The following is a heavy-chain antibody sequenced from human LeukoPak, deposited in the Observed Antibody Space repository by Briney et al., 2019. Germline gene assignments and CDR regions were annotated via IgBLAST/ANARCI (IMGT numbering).Heavy chain of an antibody. V-gene: IGHV3-30-3*01. CDR1: GFTFSDYA. D-gene: IGHD2-21*01. J-gene: IGHJ5*02. CDR2: ISYDGSNK. CDR3: ARDDWGFDP. Sequence: PGGSLRLSCAASGFTFSDYAMHWVRQAPGKGLEWVAFISYDGSNKYYAESMKGRFTISRDISKNTLYLQMNSLRAEDTAVYYCARDDWGFDPWGQGTLVTVSS.